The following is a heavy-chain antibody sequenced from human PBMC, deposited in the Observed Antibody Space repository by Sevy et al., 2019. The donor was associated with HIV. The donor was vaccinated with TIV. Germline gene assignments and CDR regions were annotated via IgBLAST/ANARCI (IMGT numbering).Heavy chain of an antibody. D-gene: IGHD3-16*01. V-gene: IGHV3-15*01. J-gene: IGHJ6*02. CDR3: STDIVVQSGYIYDFSTFNPDLPHNSGADV. CDR1: GFTFRNAW. CDR2: IRNDPDGGTT. Sequence: GGSLRLSCTASGFTFRNAWMTWVRQVPGKGLEWVGRIRNDPDGGTTDYAAPVRGGFTISRDDSKNTLYLQMNSLETEDTAVYYCSTDIVVQSGYIYDFSTFNPDLPHNSGADVWGQGTTVTVSS.